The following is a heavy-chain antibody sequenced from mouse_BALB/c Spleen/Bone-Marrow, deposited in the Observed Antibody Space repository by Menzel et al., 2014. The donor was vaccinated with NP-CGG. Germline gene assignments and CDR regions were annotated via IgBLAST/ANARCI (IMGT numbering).Heavy chain of an antibody. J-gene: IGHJ2*01. V-gene: IGHV14-3*02. CDR1: GFNIKDTY. D-gene: IGHD1-1*01. CDR2: IDPANGNT. CDR3: ARYYYGTLLDY. Sequence: DVQLQESGAELVKSGASVKLSCTASGFNIKDTYMHWVKQRPEQGLEWIGRIDPANGNTKYDPKFQGKATITADTSSNTAYLQLGSLTSEDTAVYYCARYYYGTLLDYWGQGTTLTVSS.